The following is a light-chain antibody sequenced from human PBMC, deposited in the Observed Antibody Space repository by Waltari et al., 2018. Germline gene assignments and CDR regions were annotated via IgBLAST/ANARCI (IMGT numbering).Light chain of an antibody. CDR3: QQGYSTPIT. CDR2: AAS. CDR1: QSISSY. J-gene: IGKJ5*01. Sequence: DIQMTQSPSSLSASVGDRVTITCRASQSISSYLNWYQQKPGKAPKLLIYAASSLQSGVPSRFSGSGSGTDFTLTISSLQPEDFATDYCQQGYSTPITFGQGTRLEIK. V-gene: IGKV1-39*01.